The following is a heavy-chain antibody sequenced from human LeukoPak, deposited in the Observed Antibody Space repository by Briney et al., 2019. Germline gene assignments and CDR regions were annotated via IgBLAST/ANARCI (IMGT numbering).Heavy chain of an antibody. CDR1: GFTVSSNY. CDR3: ARAGQDGSYYDY. J-gene: IGHJ4*02. Sequence: PGGSLRLSCAASGFTVSSNYMSWVRQPPGKGLEWVSLIYSGGNTYYADSVKGRLTVSRDNSKNTLYLQMSSLRAEDTAVYYCARAGQDGSYYDYWGRGTLVTVSS. D-gene: IGHD1-26*01. V-gene: IGHV3-66*01. CDR2: IYSGGNT.